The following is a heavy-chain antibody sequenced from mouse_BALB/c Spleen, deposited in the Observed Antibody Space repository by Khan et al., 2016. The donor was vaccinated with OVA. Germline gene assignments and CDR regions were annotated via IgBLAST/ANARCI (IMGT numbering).Heavy chain of an antibody. CDR3: ARKVYDGYYGEAMDY. Sequence: QIQLVQSGPELKKPGETVKISCKASGYTFTNYGMNWVKQTPGKGLKWMGWINTYTGEPTYADDFKGRFAFSLDTSASTAYLQINNLKNEDMATYFCARKVYDGYYGEAMDYWGQGTSVTVSS. D-gene: IGHD2-3*01. V-gene: IGHV9-1*02. CDR2: INTYTGEP. J-gene: IGHJ4*01. CDR1: GYTFTNYG.